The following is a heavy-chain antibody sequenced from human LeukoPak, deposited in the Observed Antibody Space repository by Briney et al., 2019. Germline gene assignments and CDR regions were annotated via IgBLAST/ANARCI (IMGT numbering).Heavy chain of an antibody. J-gene: IGHJ6*02. CDR2: IYYSGST. D-gene: IGHD5-18*01. V-gene: IGHV4-39*07. Sequence: SETLSLTCTVSGGSISSSSYYWGWIRQPPGKGLEWIGSIYYSGSTYYNPSLKSRVTISVDTSKNQFSLKLSSVTAADTAVYYCARDRGYSYGPYYYYYYGMDVWGQGTTVTVSS. CDR1: GGSISSSSYY. CDR3: ARDRGYSYGPYYYYYYGMDV.